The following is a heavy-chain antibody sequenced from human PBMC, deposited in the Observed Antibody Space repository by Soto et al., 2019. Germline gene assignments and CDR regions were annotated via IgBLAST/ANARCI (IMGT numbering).Heavy chain of an antibody. J-gene: IGHJ6*02. D-gene: IGHD2-2*01. CDR1: GGSISSGGYY. CDR3: ARDRLFKTPYCSSTSCNNYYYYGMDV. Sequence: PSETLSLTCTVSGGSISSGGYYWSWIRQHPGKGLEWIGYIYYSGSTYYNPSLKSRVTISVDTSKNQFSLKLSSVTAADTAVYYCARDRLFKTPYCSSTSCNNYYYYGMDVWGQGTTVTVSS. V-gene: IGHV4-31*03. CDR2: IYYSGST.